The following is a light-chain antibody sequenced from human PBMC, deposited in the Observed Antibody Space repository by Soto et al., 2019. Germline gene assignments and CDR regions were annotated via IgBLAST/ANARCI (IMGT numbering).Light chain of an antibody. Sequence: EIVMTQSPATLSVSPGERATLSCRASQSVSNNLAWYQQKLGQAPRLLIYGASTRATGIPARFSGSGSGTEFTLTISSLQSEDLAVYHCQQYDKWPLWTFGQGTKVEIK. CDR3: QQYDKWPLWT. CDR2: GAS. CDR1: QSVSNN. V-gene: IGKV3-15*01. J-gene: IGKJ1*01.